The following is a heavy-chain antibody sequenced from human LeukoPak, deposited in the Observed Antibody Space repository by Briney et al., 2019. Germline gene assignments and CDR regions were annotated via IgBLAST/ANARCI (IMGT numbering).Heavy chain of an antibody. CDR2: ISGSGGST. J-gene: IGHJ6*03. D-gene: IGHD2-2*01. Sequence: GGSLRLSCAASGFTFSSYAMSWVRQAPGKGLEWVSAISGSGGSTYYADSVKGRFTISRDNSKNTLYLQMNSLRAEDTAVYYCAKHPADYYYYYYMDVWGKGTTVTVSS. CDR1: GFTFSSYA. CDR3: AKHPADYYYYYYMDV. V-gene: IGHV3-23*01.